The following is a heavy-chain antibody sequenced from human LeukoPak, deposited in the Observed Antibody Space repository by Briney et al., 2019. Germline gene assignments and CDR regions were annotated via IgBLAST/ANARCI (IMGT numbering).Heavy chain of an antibody. CDR3: ASPILSPRDYMDV. CDR2: IIPIFGTA. CDR1: GGTFSSYA. V-gene: IGHV1-69*13. J-gene: IGHJ6*03. D-gene: IGHD3-3*02. Sequence: ASVKVSCKASGGTFSSYAISWVRQAPGQGLEWVGGIIPIFGTANYAQKFQGRVTITADESTSTDYMELSSLRSEDTAVYYCASPILSPRDYMDVWGKGTTVTVSS.